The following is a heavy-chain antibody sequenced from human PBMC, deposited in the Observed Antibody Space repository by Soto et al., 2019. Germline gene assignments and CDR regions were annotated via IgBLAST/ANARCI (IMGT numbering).Heavy chain of an antibody. J-gene: IGHJ4*02. CDR3: ARHAGTSWKGDYFDY. CDR1: GYSFSSSW. V-gene: IGHV5-51*01. CDR2: IDPNDSQT. D-gene: IGHD6-13*01. Sequence: RGESLKISCQASGYSFSSSWIGWVRQMPGKGLEWMGIIDPNDSQTIHSPSFQGQVTISADKSIDTTYLQWSSLKTSDTAMYYCARHAGTSWKGDYFDYWGQGALVTVSS.